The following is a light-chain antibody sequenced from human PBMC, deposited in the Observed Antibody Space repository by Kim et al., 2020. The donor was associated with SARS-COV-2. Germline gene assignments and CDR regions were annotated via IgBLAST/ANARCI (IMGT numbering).Light chain of an antibody. CDR2: GKN. Sequence: SYELTQDPAVSVALGQTVRITCQGDSLRSYYATWYQQKPGQAPILVIYGKNNRPSGIPDRFSGSSSGNTASLTITGTQAGDEADYYCNSRDSNDNVVFGGGTKLTVL. J-gene: IGLJ2*01. CDR1: SLRSYY. V-gene: IGLV3-19*01. CDR3: NSRDSNDNVV.